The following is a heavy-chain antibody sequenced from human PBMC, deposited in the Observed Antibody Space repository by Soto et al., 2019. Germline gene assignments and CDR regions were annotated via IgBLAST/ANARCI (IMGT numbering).Heavy chain of an antibody. J-gene: IGHJ4*02. CDR1: GGSISSYY. D-gene: IGHD3-10*01. CDR3: ARHNYGSGSTYFDY. Sequence: SETLSLTCTVSGGSISSYYWRWIRQPPGKGLEWIGYIYCSGSTNYNPSLKSRVTISVYTSKNQFSLKLNSMTASDTAVYYCARHNYGSGSTYFDYWGQGTLVTVS. CDR2: IYCSGST. V-gene: IGHV4-59*08.